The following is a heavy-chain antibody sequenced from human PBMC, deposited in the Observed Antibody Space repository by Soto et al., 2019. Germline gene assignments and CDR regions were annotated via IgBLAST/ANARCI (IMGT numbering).Heavy chain of an antibody. Sequence: QVQLVQSGAAVKKPGASVKVSCKASGYTFTAYYLHWVRQAPGHGLEWLGWIDPNSGDTKYAQNCEGWVTMTRDTSINTAYLDLSRLKHDDTAVYYCARTPYYDFWCGYSFDYWGQGTLVSVPS. V-gene: IGHV1-2*04. CDR2: IDPNSGDT. CDR3: ARTPYYDFWCGYSFDY. D-gene: IGHD3-3*01. J-gene: IGHJ4*02. CDR1: GYTFTAYY.